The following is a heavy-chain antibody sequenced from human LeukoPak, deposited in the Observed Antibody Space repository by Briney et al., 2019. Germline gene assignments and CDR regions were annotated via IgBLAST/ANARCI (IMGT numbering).Heavy chain of an antibody. D-gene: IGHD5/OR15-5a*01. V-gene: IGHV1-18*01. Sequence: ASVKVSCKASGYTFNRYGISWVRQAPGQGLEWMGWIGSYNGNTNYAQKLQGRVTMTTDTSTSTAYMELRSLRSDDTAVYYCARVDPASIYASFDYWGQGTLVTVSS. CDR1: GYTFNRYG. CDR2: IGSYNGNT. CDR3: ARVDPASIYASFDY. J-gene: IGHJ4*02.